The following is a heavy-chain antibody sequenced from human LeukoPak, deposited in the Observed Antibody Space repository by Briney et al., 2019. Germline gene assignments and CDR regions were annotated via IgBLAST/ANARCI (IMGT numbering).Heavy chain of an antibody. J-gene: IGHJ5*02. Sequence: SETLSLTCTVSGGSISSSSYYWGWIRQPPGKGLEWIGSIYYSGSTYYNPSLKSRVTISVDTSKNQFSLKLSSVTAADTAVYYCARIIVVVPAAINWFDPWGQGTLVTVSS. CDR1: GGSISSSSYY. D-gene: IGHD2-2*01. V-gene: IGHV4-39*01. CDR3: ARIIVVVPAAINWFDP. CDR2: IYYSGST.